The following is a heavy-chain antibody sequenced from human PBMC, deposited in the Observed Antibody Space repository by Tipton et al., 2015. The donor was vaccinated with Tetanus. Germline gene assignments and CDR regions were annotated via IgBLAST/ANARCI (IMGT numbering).Heavy chain of an antibody. CDR1: GFTFDDYA. D-gene: IGHD3-3*01. J-gene: IGHJ3*02. Sequence: SLRLSCAASGFTFDDYAMYWVRQAPGKGLEWVSGISWNSGSIGYADSVKGRFTISRDNAKNSLYLQMNSLRAEDTALYYCARLSSPFFGAFFMWGQGTMVTVSS. CDR3: ARLSSPFFGAFFM. CDR2: ISWNSGSI. V-gene: IGHV3-9*01.